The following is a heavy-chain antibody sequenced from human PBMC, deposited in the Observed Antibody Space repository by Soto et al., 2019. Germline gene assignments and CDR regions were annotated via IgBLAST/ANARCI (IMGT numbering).Heavy chain of an antibody. Sequence: ASVKVSCKTSGYTFVSYGINWVRQAPGQGLEWMGWISPGSGNIIYAQKFQGRVTLNTDTSTSTVFMDLRSLRFDDTAVYYCARDLMYTSSPDSWFDTWCQGTMVT. CDR1: GYTFVSYG. CDR3: ARDLMYTSSPDSWFDT. CDR2: ISPGSGNI. V-gene: IGHV1-18*01. D-gene: IGHD2-2*01. J-gene: IGHJ5*02.